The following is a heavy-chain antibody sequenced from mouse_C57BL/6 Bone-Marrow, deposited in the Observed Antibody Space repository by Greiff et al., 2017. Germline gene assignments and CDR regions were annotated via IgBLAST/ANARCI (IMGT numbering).Heavy chain of an antibody. D-gene: IGHD4-1*01. Sequence: EVHLVESGGGLVKPGGSLKLSCAASGFTFSSYAMSWVRQTPEKRLEWVATISDGGSYTYYPDNVKGRFTISRDNAKNNLYLQMSHLKSEDTAMYYCARDGPNWDWYFDVWGKGTTVTVSA. CDR2: ISDGGSYT. J-gene: IGHJ1*03. CDR1: GFTFSSYA. V-gene: IGHV5-4*01. CDR3: ARDGPNWDWYFDV.